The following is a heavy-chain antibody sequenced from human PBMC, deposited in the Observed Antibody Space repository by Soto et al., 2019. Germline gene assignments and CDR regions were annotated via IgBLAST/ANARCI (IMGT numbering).Heavy chain of an antibody. CDR3: ARGSRVRGVITQ. J-gene: IGHJ4*02. V-gene: IGHV4-34*01. CDR1: DGSFIGYY. CDR2: INHSGST. D-gene: IGHD3-10*01. Sequence: SETLSLTCAVYDGSFIGYYWNWIRQPPGKGLEWIGEINHSGSTNYNPSLKGRVTILVDTSKNQFSLKLNSVTAADTAVYYCARGSRVRGVITQWGQGTLVTVSS.